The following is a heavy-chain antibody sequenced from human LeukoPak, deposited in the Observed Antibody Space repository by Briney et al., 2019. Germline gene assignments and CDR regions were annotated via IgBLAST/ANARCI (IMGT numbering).Heavy chain of an antibody. CDR2: ISSDRSNK. CDR3: AKCCPMDV. J-gene: IGHJ6*02. Sequence: GGSLRLSCAASGFTFSNYDIHWVRQAPGKGLEWVALISSDRSNKYYSDSVKGRFTISSDNSKNTLYLQMNSLRPEDTAVYYCAKCCPMDVWGQGTTVTVSS. CDR1: GFTFSNYD. D-gene: IGHD4/OR15-4a*01. V-gene: IGHV3-30*18.